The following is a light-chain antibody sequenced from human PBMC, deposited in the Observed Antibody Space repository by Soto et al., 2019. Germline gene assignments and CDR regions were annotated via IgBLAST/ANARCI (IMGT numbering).Light chain of an antibody. J-gene: IGKJ1*01. CDR1: QSVSNNY. Sequence: ERALKQSPGTLSLSPVERATLSCRASQSVSNNYLAWYQQKPGQAPRLLIYGASNRATGIPDRFSGSGSGTDFTLTISRLEPEDFAVYYCQQYGSSGTFGQGTKVDIK. CDR2: GAS. V-gene: IGKV3-20*01. CDR3: QQYGSSGT.